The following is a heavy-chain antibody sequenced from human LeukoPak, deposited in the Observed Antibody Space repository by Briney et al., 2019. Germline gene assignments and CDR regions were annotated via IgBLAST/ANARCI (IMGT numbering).Heavy chain of an antibody. J-gene: IGHJ4*02. CDR1: GGSISPFY. CDR3: ARLGYCSGGSCYWDY. CDR2: IYYSGDT. D-gene: IGHD2-15*01. Sequence: PSETLSLTCTVSGGSISPFYWSWIRQPPGKGLEWIAYIYYSGDTRYNPSLQSRVAISVDTSNNQVSLKLSSVTAADTAVYYCARLGYCSGGSCYWDYWGQGTLVTVSS. V-gene: IGHV4-59*08.